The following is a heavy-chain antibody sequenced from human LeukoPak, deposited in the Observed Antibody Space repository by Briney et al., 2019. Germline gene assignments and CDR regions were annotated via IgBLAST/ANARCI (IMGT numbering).Heavy chain of an antibody. D-gene: IGHD3-10*01. Sequence: GASLRLSCAASRFTFSSYAMSWVRPAPGKGLKWVSATSGSGGSTYYADSVKGRFTISRDNSKNTLYLQMNSLRAEDTAVYYCAKGDVLLWFGELLYPLDYWGQGTLVTVSS. J-gene: IGHJ4*02. CDR1: RFTFSSYA. CDR2: TSGSGGST. V-gene: IGHV3-23*01. CDR3: AKGDVLLWFGELLYPLDY.